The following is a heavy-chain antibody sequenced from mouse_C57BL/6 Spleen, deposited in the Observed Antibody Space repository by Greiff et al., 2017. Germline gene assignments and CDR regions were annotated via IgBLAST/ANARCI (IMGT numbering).Heavy chain of an antibody. V-gene: IGHV1-7*01. CDR3: ALYDSYAMDY. CDR2: INPSSGYT. D-gene: IGHD2-3*01. Sequence: VQLLQSGAELAKPGASLKLSCTASGYTFTSYWMHWVKQRPGQGLEWIGYINPSSGYTTSNQKFKDKATLTAYKSSNTAYVQLSTLSYEECAVYYCALYDSYAMDYWGQGTSVTVSS. CDR1: GYTFTSYW. J-gene: IGHJ4*01.